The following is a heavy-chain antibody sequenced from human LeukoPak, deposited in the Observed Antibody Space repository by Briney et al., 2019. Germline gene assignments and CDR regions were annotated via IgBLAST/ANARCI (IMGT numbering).Heavy chain of an antibody. D-gene: IGHD3-16*01. Sequence: WGSLRLSCAASGFTFRNYWLHWVRQAPGKGLEWVAFIRYDGSNKYYADSVKGRFTISRDNSKNTLYLQMNSLRAEDTAVYYCAKDRGDYYYMDVWGKGTTVTVSS. J-gene: IGHJ6*03. CDR1: GFTFRNYW. CDR3: AKDRGDYYYMDV. CDR2: IRYDGSNK. V-gene: IGHV3-30*02.